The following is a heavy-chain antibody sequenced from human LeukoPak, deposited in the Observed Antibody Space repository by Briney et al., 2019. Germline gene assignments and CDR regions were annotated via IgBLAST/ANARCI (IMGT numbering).Heavy chain of an antibody. D-gene: IGHD3-16*01. CDR1: GFTFSSYS. V-gene: IGHV3-21*01. Sequence: PGGSLRLSCAASGFTFSSYSMNWVRQAPGKGLEWVSSISSSSSYIYYADSVKGRFTISRDNAKNSLYLQMNSLRAEDTAVYYCARDWGSRGKFDIWGQRTMVTVSS. CDR3: ARDWGSRGKFDI. J-gene: IGHJ3*02. CDR2: ISSSSSYI.